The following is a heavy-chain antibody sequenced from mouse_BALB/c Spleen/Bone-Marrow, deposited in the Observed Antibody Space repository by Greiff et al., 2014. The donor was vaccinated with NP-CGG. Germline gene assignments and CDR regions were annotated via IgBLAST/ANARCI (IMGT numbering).Heavy chain of an antibody. CDR3: ALYYRYDTSDY. CDR1: GYTFTSYW. CDR2: INPSTGYT. Sequence: QVQLKHSGAELAKPGASVKMSCKASGYTFTSYWMHWVKQRPGQGLEWIGYINPSTGYTAYNQNFKDKATLTADKSSSTAYMQLSSLTSEDSAVYYCALYYRYDTSDYWGQGTTLTVSS. J-gene: IGHJ2*01. V-gene: IGHV1-7*01. D-gene: IGHD2-14*01.